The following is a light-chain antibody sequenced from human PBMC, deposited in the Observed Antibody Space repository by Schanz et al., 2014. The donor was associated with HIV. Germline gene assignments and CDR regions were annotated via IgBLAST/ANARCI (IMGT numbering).Light chain of an antibody. V-gene: IGKV3-15*01. Sequence: EIVMTQSPVTLSVSPGERVTLSCRASRSVNSNLAWYQQKPGQAPRLLIYRASTRATGIPARFSGSGSGTDFTLTISRLQPEDFAVYYCQQYGDSLPYTFGRGT. CDR2: RAS. CDR1: RSVNSN. J-gene: IGKJ2*01. CDR3: QQYGDSLPYT.